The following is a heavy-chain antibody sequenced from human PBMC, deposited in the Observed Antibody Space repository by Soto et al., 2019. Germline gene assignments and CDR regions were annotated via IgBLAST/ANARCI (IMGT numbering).Heavy chain of an antibody. D-gene: IGHD2-2*01. Sequence: THPLTYTVSWGNVSSGSYCWSWNRQPPGKGLEWIGYIYYSGSTNYNPSLKSRVTISVDTSKNQFSLKLSSVTAADTAVYYCARLRRDCSSTSCYRALDIWGQGTMVTVSS. CDR3: ARLRRDCSSTSCYRALDI. CDR1: WGNVSSGSYC. V-gene: IGHV4-61*01. J-gene: IGHJ3*02. CDR2: IYYSGST.